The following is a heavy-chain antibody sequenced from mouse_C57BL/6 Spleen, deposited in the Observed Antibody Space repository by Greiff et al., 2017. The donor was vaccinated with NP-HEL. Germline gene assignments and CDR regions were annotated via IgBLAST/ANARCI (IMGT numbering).Heavy chain of an antibody. CDR1: GFSLTSYG. CDR3: ARNWDKDYVDY. Sequence: VQLQQSGPGLVQPSQSLSITCTVSGFSLTSYGVHWVRQSPGKGLEWLGVIWSGGSTDYNAAFISRLSISKDNSKSQVFFKMNSLQADDTAIYYCARNWDKDYVDYWGQGTTLTVSA. D-gene: IGHD4-1*01. J-gene: IGHJ2*01. CDR2: IWSGGST. V-gene: IGHV2-2*01.